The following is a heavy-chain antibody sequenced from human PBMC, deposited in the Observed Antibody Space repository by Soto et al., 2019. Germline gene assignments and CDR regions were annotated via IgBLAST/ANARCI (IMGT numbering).Heavy chain of an antibody. Sequence: QVQLQESGPGLVKPSETLSLTCTVSGGSISSYCWSWIRQPPGKGLEWIGYIYYSGSTNYNPSLKSRVTISVDTSKNQFSLKLSSVTAADTAVYYCARGYCSGGSCWRDAFDIWGQGTMVTVSS. D-gene: IGHD2-15*01. V-gene: IGHV4-59*01. CDR2: IYYSGST. CDR3: ARGYCSGGSCWRDAFDI. J-gene: IGHJ3*02. CDR1: GGSISSYC.